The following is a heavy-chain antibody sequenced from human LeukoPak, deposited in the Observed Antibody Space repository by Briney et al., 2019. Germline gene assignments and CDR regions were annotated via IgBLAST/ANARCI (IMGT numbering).Heavy chain of an antibody. D-gene: IGHD3-22*01. CDR2: ISSSGSTI. CDR3: ARGWRYYDSSGYYEPEGY. V-gene: IGHV3-48*03. CDR1: TFNNYA. Sequence: GGSLRLSCEFTFNNYAVTWVRQAPGKGLEWVSYISSSGSTIYYADSVKGRFTISRDNAKNSLYLQMNSLRAEDTAVYYCARGWRYYDSSGYYEPEGYWGQGTLVTVSS. J-gene: IGHJ4*02.